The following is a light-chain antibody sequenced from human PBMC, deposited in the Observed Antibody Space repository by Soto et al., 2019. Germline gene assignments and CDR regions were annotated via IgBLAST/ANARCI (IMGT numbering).Light chain of an antibody. CDR3: QQSYNTPRT. CDR1: HSISSY. J-gene: IGKJ2*01. CDR2: AVS. Sequence: DIQMTQSPSSLSASVGDRVTITCRASHSISSYLNWYQQKPGKAPKLLIYAVSTLQGGVPARFSGSGSGTDFTLTISSLQPEDFATYYCQQSYNTPRTLGQGTKLEIK. V-gene: IGKV1-39*01.